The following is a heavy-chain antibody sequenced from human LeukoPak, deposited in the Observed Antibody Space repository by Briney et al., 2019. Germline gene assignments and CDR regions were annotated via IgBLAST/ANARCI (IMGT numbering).Heavy chain of an antibody. Sequence: GGSLRLSCAASGFTFSSYEMNWVRQAPGKGLEWVSYISSSGSTIYYADSVKGRFTISRDNAKNSLYLQMNSLRAEDTAVYYCARAGYYDSSGHYYYYYMDVWGKGTTVTVSS. CDR2: ISSSGSTI. J-gene: IGHJ6*03. CDR3: ARAGYYDSSGHYYYYYMDV. CDR1: GFTFSSYE. D-gene: IGHD3-22*01. V-gene: IGHV3-48*03.